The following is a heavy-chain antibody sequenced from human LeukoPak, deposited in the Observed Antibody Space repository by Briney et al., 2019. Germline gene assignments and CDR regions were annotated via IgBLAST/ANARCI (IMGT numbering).Heavy chain of an antibody. V-gene: IGHV3-23*01. CDR3: AKEATRYYYDSRRLPHTPY. CDR1: GFTFSSYA. D-gene: IGHD3-22*01. Sequence: PGGSLRLSCAASGFTFSSYAMSWVRQAPGKGLEWVSAISGSGGSTYYADSVKGRFTISRDNSKNTQYLQMNSLRAEDTAVYYCAKEATRYYYDSRRLPHTPYWGQGTLVTVSS. CDR2: ISGSGGST. J-gene: IGHJ4*02.